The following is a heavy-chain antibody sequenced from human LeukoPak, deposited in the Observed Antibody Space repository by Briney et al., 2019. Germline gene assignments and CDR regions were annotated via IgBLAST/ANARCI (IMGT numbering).Heavy chain of an antibody. V-gene: IGHV4-59*01. CDR3: ARGGRAGDDFWSGYRINYYYGMDV. D-gene: IGHD3-3*01. CDR2: IYYSGST. CDR1: GGSISSYY. Sequence: SGSLSLTCTVSGGSISSYYWRWVRQPPGKGLEWVGYIYYSGSTNYNPSLTSRVTISVDTSKNQFSLKLSSVTAADTAVYYCARGGRAGDDFWSGYRINYYYGMDVWGQGTTVTVSS. J-gene: IGHJ6*02.